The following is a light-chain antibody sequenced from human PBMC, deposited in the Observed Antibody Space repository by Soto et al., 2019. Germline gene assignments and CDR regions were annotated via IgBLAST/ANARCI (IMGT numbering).Light chain of an antibody. V-gene: IGLV2-14*01. CDR1: SSDVSGYNY. CDR2: DVS. Sequence: QSALTQPASVSGSPGQSITISCTGTSSDVSGYNYVSWYQQHPGKAPKLMIYDVSNRPSGISDRFSGSKSGNTASLTISGLQAEDEADYYCNSYTSSSTLVIFGGGTQLTVL. CDR3: NSYTSSSTLVI. J-gene: IGLJ2*01.